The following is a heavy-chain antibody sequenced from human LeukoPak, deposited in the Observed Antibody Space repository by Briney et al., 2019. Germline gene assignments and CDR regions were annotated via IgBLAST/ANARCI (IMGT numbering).Heavy chain of an antibody. J-gene: IGHJ5*02. D-gene: IGHD5-18*01. CDR2: ISPPGGTT. CDR1: GFTFSNHA. V-gene: IGHV3-23*01. CDR3: AREYSYGYDDWFDP. Sequence: GGSLRLSCAASGFTFSNHAVSWFRQAPGKGLEWVSAISPPGGTTYFADSVKARFTISRDNSKNTLYLQMNSLRAGDTAIYYCAREYSYGYDDWFDPWGQGTLVTVSS.